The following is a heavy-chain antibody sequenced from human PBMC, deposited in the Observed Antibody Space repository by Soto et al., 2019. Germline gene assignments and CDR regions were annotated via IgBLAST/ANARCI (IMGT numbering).Heavy chain of an antibody. CDR1: ADTFPFHS. CDR3: ATSYGSGYRAFDY. Sequence: QVQLVQSGAEVKRPGSWVKVSCKASADTFPFHSINWVRQAPGLGLEWMGRINPILSMSNYAQRFQGRVTMTADKSTSTAYMVLSSLRSEDTAIYYCATSYGSGYRAFDYWGQGALVTVSS. V-gene: IGHV1-69*02. J-gene: IGHJ4*02. CDR2: INPILSMS. D-gene: IGHD3-10*01.